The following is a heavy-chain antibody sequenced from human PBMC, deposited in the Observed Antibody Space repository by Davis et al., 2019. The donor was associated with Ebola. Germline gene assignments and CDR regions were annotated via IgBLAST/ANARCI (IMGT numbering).Heavy chain of an antibody. D-gene: IGHD4-17*01. CDR2: ISDSGAYT. Sequence: GESLKISCAASGFTFSSYAMSWVRQAPGKGLEWVAGISDSGAYTYFADSVKGRFTISRDNSKNTLYLQMNSLRAEDTAVYYCARDRAYGDYVHPFDYWGQGTLVTVSS. J-gene: IGHJ4*02. V-gene: IGHV3-23*01. CDR1: GFTFSSYA. CDR3: ARDRAYGDYVHPFDY.